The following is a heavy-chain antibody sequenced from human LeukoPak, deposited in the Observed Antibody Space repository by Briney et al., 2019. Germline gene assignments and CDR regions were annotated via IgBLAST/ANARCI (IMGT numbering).Heavy chain of an antibody. CDR3: ARALLTGYYQGAFDI. CDR1: GGSISSYY. J-gene: IGHJ3*02. V-gene: IGHV4-59*01. CDR2: IYYSGST. D-gene: IGHD3-9*01. Sequence: SETLSLTCTVSGGSISSYYWSWIRQPPGKGLEWIGYIYYSGSTNYNPSLKSRVTISVDTSKNQFSLKLSSVTAADTAVYYCARALLTGYYQGAFDIWGQGTMVTVSS.